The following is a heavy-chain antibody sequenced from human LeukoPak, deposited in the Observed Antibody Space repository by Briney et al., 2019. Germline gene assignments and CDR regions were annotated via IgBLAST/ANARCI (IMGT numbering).Heavy chain of an antibody. Sequence: GGSLRLSCAASGFIFDDYAMHWVRQAPGKGLEWVSGISWDSGFIGYADSVKGRFTIGRDNAKNSLYLQMDSLRPEDTALYYCVKDQTTVSLSGWFDPWGQGTLVTVSS. CDR1: GFIFDDYA. CDR3: VKDQTTVSLSGWFDP. CDR2: ISWDSGFI. J-gene: IGHJ5*02. V-gene: IGHV3-9*01. D-gene: IGHD4-17*01.